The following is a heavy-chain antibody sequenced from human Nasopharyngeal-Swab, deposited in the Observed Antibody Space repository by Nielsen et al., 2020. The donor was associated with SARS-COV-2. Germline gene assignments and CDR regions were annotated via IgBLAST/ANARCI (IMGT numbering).Heavy chain of an antibody. V-gene: IGHV3-21*01. J-gene: IGHJ6*02. CDR3: ARDGLDYDFWSAYFMDV. Sequence: GGSLRLSCAASGFTFNNYNFSWVRQAPGKGLEWVSSISSSSSYIYYADSVKGRYTISRDNARNSLYLQMSSLRAEDTAVYYCARDGLDYDFWSAYFMDVWGQGTTVTVSS. D-gene: IGHD3-3*01. CDR2: ISSSSSYI. CDR1: GFTFNNYN.